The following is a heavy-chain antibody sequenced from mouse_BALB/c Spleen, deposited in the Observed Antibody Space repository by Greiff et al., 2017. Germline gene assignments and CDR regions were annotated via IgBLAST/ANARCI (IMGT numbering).Heavy chain of an antibody. CDR3: ARDNYGNFWFAY. J-gene: IGHJ3*01. D-gene: IGHD2-1*01. Sequence: EVQVVESGPGLVKPSQSLSLTCSVTGYSITSGYYWNWIRQFPGNKLEWMGYISYDGSNNYNPSLKNRISITRDTSKNQFFLKLNSVTTEDTATYYCARDNYGNFWFAYWGQGTLVTVSA. V-gene: IGHV3-6*02. CDR2: ISYDGSN. CDR1: GYSITSGYY.